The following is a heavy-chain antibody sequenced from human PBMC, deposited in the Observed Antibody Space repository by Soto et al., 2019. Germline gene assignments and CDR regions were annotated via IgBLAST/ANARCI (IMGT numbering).Heavy chain of an antibody. CDR1: GGTFSSYA. CDR3: ARGIMITFGGVIATYYFDY. J-gene: IGHJ4*02. D-gene: IGHD3-16*02. V-gene: IGHV1-69*01. Sequence: QVQLVQSGAEVTKPGSSVKVSCKASGGTFSSYAISWVRQAPGQGLEWMGGIIPIFGTANYAQKFQGRVTITADESTSTAYMELSSLRSEDTAVYYCARGIMITFGGVIATYYFDYWGQGTLVTVSS. CDR2: IIPIFGTA.